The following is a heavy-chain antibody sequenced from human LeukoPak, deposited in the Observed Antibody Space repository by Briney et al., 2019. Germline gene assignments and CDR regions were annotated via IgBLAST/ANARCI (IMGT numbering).Heavy chain of an antibody. V-gene: IGHV3-74*01. J-gene: IGHJ4*02. CDR2: ISRDGSNT. Sequence: GGPLRLSCAASGFTFSNYWMHWVRQAPGKGLVWVSHISRDGSNTFYADSVKGRFTISRDNAKNTLSLQLNSLRAEDTAVYYCARDESAYFDSWGQGTLVTVSS. D-gene: IGHD4/OR15-4a*01. CDR1: GFTFSNYW. CDR3: ARDESAYFDS.